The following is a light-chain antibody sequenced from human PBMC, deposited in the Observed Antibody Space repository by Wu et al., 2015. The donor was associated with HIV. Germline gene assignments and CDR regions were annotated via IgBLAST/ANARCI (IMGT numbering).Light chain of an antibody. CDR3: QQYNNYPWT. CDR1: DSISTL. Sequence: DIQMTQSPSTLSASVGDKITITCRASDSISTLLAWYQQKPGQAPKLLIYQSSSLENGIPSRFSGSGSGTEFTLTINSLQPDDLATYYCQQYNNYPWTFGRGTKVDIK. CDR2: QSS. V-gene: IGKV1-5*03. J-gene: IGKJ1*01.